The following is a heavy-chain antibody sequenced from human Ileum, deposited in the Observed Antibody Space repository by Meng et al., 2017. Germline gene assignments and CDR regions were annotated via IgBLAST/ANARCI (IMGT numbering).Heavy chain of an antibody. CDR3: ARGVTGYAGGNRYIWFDP. V-gene: IGHV5-51*01. J-gene: IGHJ5*02. CDR1: GYSFTSYW. CDR2: IYPADSET. Sequence: GGSLRLSCKGSGYSFTSYWIAWARQMPGKGLEWMGIIYPADSETTYSPSFQGQVTISADKSISTAYVQWSSLKASDTAMYYCARGVTGYAGGNRYIWFDPWGQGTLVTVSS. D-gene: IGHD3-9*01.